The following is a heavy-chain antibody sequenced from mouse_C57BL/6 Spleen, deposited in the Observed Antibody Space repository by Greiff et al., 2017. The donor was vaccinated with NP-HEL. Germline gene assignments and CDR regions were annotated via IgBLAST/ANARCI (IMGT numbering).Heavy chain of an antibody. CDR1: GYTFTSYW. V-gene: IGHV1-72*01. CDR2: IDPNSGGT. CDR3: ARSGGYYVWYFDV. J-gene: IGHJ1*03. D-gene: IGHD2-3*01. Sequence: QVQLQQPGAELVKPGASVKLSCKASGYTFTSYWMHWVKQRPGRGLEWIGRIDPNSGGTKYNEKFKSKATLTVDKPSSTAYMQLSSLTSEDSAVYYCARSGGYYVWYFDVWGTGTTVTVSS.